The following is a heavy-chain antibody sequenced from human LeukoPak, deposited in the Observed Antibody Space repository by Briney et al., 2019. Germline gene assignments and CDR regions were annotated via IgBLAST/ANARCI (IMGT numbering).Heavy chain of an antibody. D-gene: IGHD5-12*01. V-gene: IGHV3-21*01. CDR1: GFTFSSYS. CDR2: ISSSSSYI. CDR3: ARGNIVATIVAFDY. J-gene: IGHJ4*02. Sequence: GGSLRLSCAASGFTFSSYSMNWVRQAPGKGLEWVSSISSSSSYIYYADSVKGRFTISRNNAKNSLYLQMNSLRAEDTAVYYCARGNIVATIVAFDYWGQGTLVTVSS.